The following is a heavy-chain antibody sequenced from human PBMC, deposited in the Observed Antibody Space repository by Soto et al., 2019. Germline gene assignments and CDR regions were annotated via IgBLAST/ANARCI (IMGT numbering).Heavy chain of an antibody. Sequence: VQLVESGGGVVQPGRSLRLSCAASGFTFSSYAMHWVRQAPGKGLEWVAVISYDGSNKYYADSVKGRFTISRDNSKNTLYLQMNSLRTEDTAVYYCARDRLRYNWNDFPYYYYGMDGLGQGTTVTVSS. D-gene: IGHD1-1*01. J-gene: IGHJ6*02. CDR2: ISYDGSNK. V-gene: IGHV3-30-3*01. CDR3: ARDRLRYNWNDFPYYYYGMDG. CDR1: GFTFSSYA.